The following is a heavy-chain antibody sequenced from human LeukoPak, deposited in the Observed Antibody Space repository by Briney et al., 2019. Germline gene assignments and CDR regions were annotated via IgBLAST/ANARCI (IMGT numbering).Heavy chain of an antibody. CDR3: VTQQLAPP. CDR1: AFTFSDYS. J-gene: IGHJ5*02. D-gene: IGHD5-24*01. V-gene: IGHV3-48*04. CDR2: ISGRSSTI. Sequence: GGSLRLSYAASAFTFSDYSMNWVRQAPGKGLEWISYISGRSSTIYYADSVRGRFTVSRDNAKNSLYLQMNSLRAEDTAVYYCVTQQLAPPWGQGTLVTVSS.